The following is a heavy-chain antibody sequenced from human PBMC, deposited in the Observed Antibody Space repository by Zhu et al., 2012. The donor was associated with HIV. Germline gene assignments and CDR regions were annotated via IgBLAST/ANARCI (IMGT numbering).Heavy chain of an antibody. J-gene: IGHJ5*02. CDR2: IYYTGDT. Sequence: QVQLQESGPGLVKPSETLSLTCTVSGGSISGHYWSWIRQPPGKGLEWIGYIYYTGDTNYNPSLKSRVTISLDTSRNQFSLNLNSVTAADTAAYYCARGTYDDYTDWFDPWGQGNPGHRLL. D-gene: IGHD4-17*01. V-gene: IGHV4-59*11. CDR1: GGSISGHY. CDR3: ARGTYDDYTDWFDP.